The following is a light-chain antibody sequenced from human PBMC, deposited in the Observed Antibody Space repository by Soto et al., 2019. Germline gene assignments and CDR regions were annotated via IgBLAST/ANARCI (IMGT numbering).Light chain of an antibody. V-gene: IGKV1-39*01. Sequence: DIQMTQSPSSLSASVGDRVTITCRASQTISTYLHWYQQKPGKAPKPLIYAASSLQSGVPSRFSGSGSGTDFTLTISSLQPEDFATYFCQQSYSTPFTFGQGTKLEIK. CDR2: AAS. J-gene: IGKJ2*01. CDR1: QTISTY. CDR3: QQSYSTPFT.